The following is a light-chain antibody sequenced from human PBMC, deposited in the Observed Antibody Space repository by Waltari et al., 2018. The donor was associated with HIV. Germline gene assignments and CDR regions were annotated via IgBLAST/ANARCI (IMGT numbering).Light chain of an antibody. CDR1: PSHTGQHY. CDR3: GTWDSSVSAGV. V-gene: IGLV1-51*01. Sequence: QSVLTQPPSLSAAPGQKVTISCSGSPSHTGQHYVSWYQPLPETAPKLIIYAKQKRPAGIPDRFSRYKHGTPATLAITGLRTGDEADYYCGTWDSSVSAGVFGGGTKLTVL. J-gene: IGLJ3*02. CDR2: AKQ.